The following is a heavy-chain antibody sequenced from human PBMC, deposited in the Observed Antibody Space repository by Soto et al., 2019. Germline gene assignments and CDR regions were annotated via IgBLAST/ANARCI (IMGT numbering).Heavy chain of an antibody. V-gene: IGHV3-23*01. CDR1: GCTFSNYA. CDR2: ISGSGSDT. J-gene: IGHJ4*02. CDR3: AKAGSWNTVAVYFFDY. Sequence: LRLSCAASGCTFSNYAGTWVRQAPGKGLEWVSGISGSGSDTYYVDSVKGRFTISRDNSRNLLYLQMNSLRADDTAVYFCAKAGSWNTVAVYFFDYWGQGTRVTVSS. D-gene: IGHD6-19*01.